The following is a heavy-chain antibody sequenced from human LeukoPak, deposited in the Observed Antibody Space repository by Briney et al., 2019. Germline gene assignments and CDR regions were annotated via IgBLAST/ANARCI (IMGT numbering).Heavy chain of an antibody. CDR1: GYTFTSYA. J-gene: IGHJ4*02. V-gene: IGHV1-8*01. CDR2: MNPNSGKT. D-gene: IGHD1-1*01. Sequence: ASVNVSCTPSGYTFTSYAINWVRQATRQGVEWMGWMNPNSGKTGYAQKFQGRVNMNRNTSISTAYMELSSLRSEDTAVYYCARATGTTSDDYWGQGTLVTVSS. CDR3: ARATGTTSDDY.